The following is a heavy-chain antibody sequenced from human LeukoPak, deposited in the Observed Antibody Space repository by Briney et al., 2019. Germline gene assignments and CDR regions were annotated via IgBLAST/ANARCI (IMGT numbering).Heavy chain of an antibody. CDR2: ISSSSTI. CDR3: AREEIAAAGTIFDY. CDR1: GFTFSSYS. D-gene: IGHD6-13*01. V-gene: IGHV3-48*01. Sequence: GGSLRLSCAASGFTFSSYSMNWVRQAPGKRLEWVSYISSSSTIYYADSVKGRFTISRDNAKNSLYLQMNSLRAEDTAVYYCAREEIAAAGTIFDYWGQGTLVTVSS. J-gene: IGHJ4*02.